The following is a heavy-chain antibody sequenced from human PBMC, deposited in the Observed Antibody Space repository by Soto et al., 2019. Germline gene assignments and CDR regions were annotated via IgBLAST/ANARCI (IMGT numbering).Heavy chain of an antibody. CDR2: IRPSSESM. Sequence: EVQLVESGGGLVQPGGSLRLPCAASGFTFSTYPMNWVRQAPGKGLEWVSNIRPSSESMSYADSVKGRFTVSRDNAKNSLSLQMNSLRDDDTAVYYCARDSDFAFDYWGQGTLVTVSS. D-gene: IGHD2-21*02. J-gene: IGHJ4*02. CDR3: ARDSDFAFDY. CDR1: GFTFSTYP. V-gene: IGHV3-48*02.